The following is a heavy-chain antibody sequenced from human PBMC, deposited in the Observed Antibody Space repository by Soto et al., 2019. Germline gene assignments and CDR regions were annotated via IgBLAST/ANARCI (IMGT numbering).Heavy chain of an antibody. CDR3: ASLLARYYYDSSDTY. CDR1: GFTVSSNY. J-gene: IGHJ4*02. D-gene: IGHD3-22*01. Sequence: PGGSLRLSCAASGFTVSSNYMSWVRQAPGKGLEWVSVIYSGGSTYYADSVKGRFTVSRDNSKNTLYLQMNSLRAEDTAVYYCASLLARYYYDSSDTYWGQGTLVTVSS. V-gene: IGHV3-53*01. CDR2: IYSGGST.